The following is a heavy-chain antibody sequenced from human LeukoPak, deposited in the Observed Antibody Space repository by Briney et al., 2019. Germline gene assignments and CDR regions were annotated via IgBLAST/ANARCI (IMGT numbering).Heavy chain of an antibody. Sequence: GGSLRLSCAASGFTFKNACMSWVRQAPRREREWVGRIKSNAHGGTTDYAAPVKDRLTISRDDSQTTLSLKMNSENTEDPAVYYCATILSTSGDYFAYWGQAPLVTASS. J-gene: IGHJ4*02. CDR3: ATILSTSGDYFAY. CDR1: GFTFKNAC. CDR2: IKSNAHGGTT. V-gene: IGHV3-15*01. D-gene: IGHD5/OR15-5a*01.